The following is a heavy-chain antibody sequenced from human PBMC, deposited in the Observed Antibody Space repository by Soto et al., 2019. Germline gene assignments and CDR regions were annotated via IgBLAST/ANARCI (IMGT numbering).Heavy chain of an antibody. CDR3: ARHTSGWYYFDY. J-gene: IGHJ4*02. Sequence: GGSLRLSCAASGFTFDDYAMHWVRQAPGKGLEWVSLISWDGGSTYYADSVKGRFTISRDNSKNSLYLQMNSLRAEDTALYYWARHTSGWYYFDYWGQGTLVTVSS. D-gene: IGHD6-19*01. CDR2: ISWDGGST. CDR1: GFTFDDYA. V-gene: IGHV3-43D*03.